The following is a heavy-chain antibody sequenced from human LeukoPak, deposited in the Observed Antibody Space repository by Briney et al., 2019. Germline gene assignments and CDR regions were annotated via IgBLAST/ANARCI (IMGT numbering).Heavy chain of an antibody. CDR1: GYTFTGYY. V-gene: IGHV1-2*02. CDR3: ARVPQGSSWPYYFDY. D-gene: IGHD6-13*01. CDR2: INPNSGGT. J-gene: IGHJ4*02. Sequence: ASVKVSCKASGYTFTGYYMHWVRQAPGQGLEWMGWINPNSGGTNYAQDFHGRVTMTRDTSISTAYMELSRLRSDDTAVYYCARVPQGSSWPYYFDYWGQGTLVTVSS.